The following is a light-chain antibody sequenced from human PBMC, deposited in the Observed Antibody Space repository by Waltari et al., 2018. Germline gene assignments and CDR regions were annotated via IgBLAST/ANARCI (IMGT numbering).Light chain of an antibody. CDR2: ENY. CDR3: GAWDCRNNLGEWV. Sequence: QSVLSPPPSVSVAPGPGVTISCPGNGTRIGKGFFCWYHQIPGRAPTLLIFENYNRPSGVPVRFSGSKSGTSATLSITGVRTEDEADYYCGAWDCRNNLGEWVFGGGTKVSVL. CDR1: GTRIGKGF. J-gene: IGLJ3*02. V-gene: IGLV1-51*02.